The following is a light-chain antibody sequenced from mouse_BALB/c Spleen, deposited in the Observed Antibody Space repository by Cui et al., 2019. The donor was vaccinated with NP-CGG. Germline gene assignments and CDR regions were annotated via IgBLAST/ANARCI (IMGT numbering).Light chain of an antibody. CDR3: ALWYSNHWV. CDR2: GTN. CDR1: TGTVTTSNY. V-gene: IGLV1*01. Sequence: QPGVFQETALTTSPGETVTLTCRSSTGTVTTSNYANWVQEKPDHLFTGLIGGTNNRPPGVPARFSGSLIGDKAALTITGAQTEDEAIYFCALWYSNHWVFGGGTKLTVL. J-gene: IGLJ1*01.